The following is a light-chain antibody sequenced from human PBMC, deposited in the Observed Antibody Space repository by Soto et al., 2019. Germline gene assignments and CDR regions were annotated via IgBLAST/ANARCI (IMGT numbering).Light chain of an antibody. CDR1: SSDIGGNT. CDR2: SNN. V-gene: IGLV1-44*01. J-gene: IGLJ1*01. CDR3: AAWADSQNGYV. Sequence: QSVLTQPPSASGTPGQRVTISCSGSSSDIGGNTVNWYQQLPGTAPKLLIYSNNQRPSGVPDRFSASRSGTSASLAISGLQTEDEGDYYCAAWADSQNGYVFGAGTKLTVL.